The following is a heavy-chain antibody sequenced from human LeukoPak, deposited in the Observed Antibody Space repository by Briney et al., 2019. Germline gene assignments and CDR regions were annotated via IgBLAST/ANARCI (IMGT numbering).Heavy chain of an antibody. CDR3: ARSYSSSRDDVFDI. CDR2: IYYSGST. Sequence: SETLSLTCTVSGGSISSSSYYWGWIRQPPGKGLEWIGCIYYSGSTYYNSSLKSRVTISVDTSKNQFSLKLSSVTAADTAVYYCARSYSSSRDDVFDIWGQGTMVTVSS. J-gene: IGHJ3*02. CDR1: GGSISSSSYY. V-gene: IGHV4-39*01. D-gene: IGHD6-6*01.